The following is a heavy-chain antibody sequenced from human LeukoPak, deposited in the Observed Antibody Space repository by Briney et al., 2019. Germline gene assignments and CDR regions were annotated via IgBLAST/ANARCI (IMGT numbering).Heavy chain of an antibody. CDR1: GGSISSYY. J-gene: IGHJ5*02. V-gene: IGHV4-59*01. CDR2: MYYSGNT. Sequence: SETLSLTCTISGGSISSYYWNWIRQPRGKGLEWIAFMYYSGNTNYNPSLKSRVTISVDTSKNQFSLNLTSVTAADTAVYYCARFTPQGYGWGGYNRFDPWGQGTLVTVSS. D-gene: IGHD3-16*01. CDR3: ARFTPQGYGWGGYNRFDP.